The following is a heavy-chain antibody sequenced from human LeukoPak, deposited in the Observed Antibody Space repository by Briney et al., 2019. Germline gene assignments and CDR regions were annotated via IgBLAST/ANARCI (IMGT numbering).Heavy chain of an antibody. CDR3: TTEGVTVYNWFDP. D-gene: IGHD2-21*02. CDR1: GFTFSSYA. CDR2: IKSKTDGGTT. V-gene: IGHV3-15*01. Sequence: PGRSLRLSCAASGFTFSSYAMHWVRQAPGKGLEWVGRIKSKTDGGTTDYAAPVKGRFTISRDDSKNTLYLQMNSLKTEDTAVYYCTTEGVTVYNWFDPWGQGTLVTVSS. J-gene: IGHJ5*02.